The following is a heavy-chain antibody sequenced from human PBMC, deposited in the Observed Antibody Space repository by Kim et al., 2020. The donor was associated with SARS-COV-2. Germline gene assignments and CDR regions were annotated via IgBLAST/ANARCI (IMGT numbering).Heavy chain of an antibody. V-gene: IGHV3-21*01. Sequence: GGSLRLSCAASGFTFSSYSMNWVRQAPGKGLEWVSSISSSSSYIYYADSVKGRFTISRDNAKNSLYLQMNSLRAEDTAVYYCARDLGTYYYYGMDVWGQGTTVTVSS. CDR2: ISSSSSYI. J-gene: IGHJ6*02. CDR3: ARDLGTYYYYGMDV. CDR1: GFTFSSYS.